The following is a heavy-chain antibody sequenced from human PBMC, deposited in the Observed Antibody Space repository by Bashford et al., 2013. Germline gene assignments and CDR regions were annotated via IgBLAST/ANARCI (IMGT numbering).Heavy chain of an antibody. CDR2: ISSSGSTI. CDR3: ARVYRSSSSPVEDY. D-gene: IGHD6-6*01. Sequence: VRQAPGKGLEWVSYISSSGSTIYYADSVKGRFTISRDNAKNSLYLQMSSLRADDTAVYYCARVYRSSSSPVEDYWGQGTLVTVSS. V-gene: IGHV3-48*03. J-gene: IGHJ4*02.